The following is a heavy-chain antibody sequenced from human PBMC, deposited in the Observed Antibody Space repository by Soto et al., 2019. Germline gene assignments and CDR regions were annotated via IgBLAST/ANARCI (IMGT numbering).Heavy chain of an antibody. CDR3: SGEPKGGAYDMDV. CDR2: IWSDGSRG. V-gene: IGHV3-33*01. D-gene: IGHD3-16*01. J-gene: IGHJ6*01. Sequence: QVQLVEYGGGVVQPGTSLILSCAAYRLTFSAHDIPLVRQASGKGLDWVALIWSDGSRGFYADSVKGRLTISRDNFKNTLYLQMNSLGAEDKAVYYCSGEPKGGAYDMDVWGQGTTVTVSS. CDR1: RLTFSAHD.